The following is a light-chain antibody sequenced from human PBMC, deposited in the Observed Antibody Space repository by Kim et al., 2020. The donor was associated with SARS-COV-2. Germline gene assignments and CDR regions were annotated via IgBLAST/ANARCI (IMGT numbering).Light chain of an antibody. V-gene: IGKV3-20*01. J-gene: IGKJ1*01. CDR2: GAS. CDR3: QQYGSSPPWT. CDR1: QTVSSNL. Sequence: EVVLTQSPGTLSLSPGERATLSCRASQTVSSNLLAWYQRKPGQAPRLLIYGASSRATGIPDRFSGSGSGTDFTLTISRLEPEDFAVYYSQQYGSSPPWTFGQGTKVDIK.